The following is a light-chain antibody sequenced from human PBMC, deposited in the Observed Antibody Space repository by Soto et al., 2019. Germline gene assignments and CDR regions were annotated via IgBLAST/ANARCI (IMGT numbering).Light chain of an antibody. Sequence: QSALTQPASVSGSPGQSITISCTGTSSDVGGYNYVSWYQQHPGKAPKLMIYDVSNRPPGVSNRFSGSKSGNTASLTISGLQAEDEADYYCSSYTSSLVVFGGGTKLTVL. V-gene: IGLV2-14*01. CDR2: DVS. J-gene: IGLJ2*01. CDR3: SSYTSSLVV. CDR1: SSDVGGYNY.